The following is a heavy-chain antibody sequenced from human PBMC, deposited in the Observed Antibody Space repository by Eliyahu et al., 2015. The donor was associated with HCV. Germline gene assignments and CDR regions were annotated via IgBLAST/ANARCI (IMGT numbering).Heavy chain of an antibody. CDR2: IKQDGSDK. J-gene: IGHJ2*01. CDR3: ARGWSDNGDDGSGWYFDL. D-gene: IGHD4-17*01. CDR1: GFTFXXFX. Sequence: EAQLVESGGGLVQPGGSLXLXCXAXGFTFXXFXITWVRQAPGKGLGWVANIKQDGSDKYYVDSVKGRFTISRDNAKNSLYLQMNSLRDEDTAVFYCARGWSDNGDDGSGWYFDLWGRGTLVAVSS. V-gene: IGHV3-7*01.